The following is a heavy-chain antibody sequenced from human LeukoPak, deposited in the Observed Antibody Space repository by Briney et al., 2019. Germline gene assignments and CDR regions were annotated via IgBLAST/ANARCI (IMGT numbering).Heavy chain of an antibody. J-gene: IGHJ4*02. V-gene: IGHV3-23*01. D-gene: IGHD1-26*01. CDR1: GFPFNTYA. Sequence: GGSLRLSCAASGFPFNTYAMSWVRQAPGKGLEWVSAISGSETSTYYADPVKGRFAISRDTSKNTLYLQMNSLRAEDTAVYYCAKGALLPAGHTRYFFDYWGQGTLVTVSS. CDR2: ISGSETST. CDR3: AKGALLPAGHTRYFFDY.